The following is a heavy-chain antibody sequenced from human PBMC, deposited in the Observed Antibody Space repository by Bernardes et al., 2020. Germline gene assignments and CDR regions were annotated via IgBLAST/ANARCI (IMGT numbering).Heavy chain of an antibody. CDR3: AREVLWFGELLWSGGNLFDP. J-gene: IGHJ5*02. D-gene: IGHD3-10*01. CDR2: IKQDGSEK. CDR1: GFTFSSYW. V-gene: IGHV3-7*01. Sequence: GGSLRLSCAASGFTFSSYWMSWVRQAPGKGLEWVANIKQDGSEKYYVDSVKGRFTISRDNAKNSLYLQMNSLRAEDTAVYYCAREVLWFGELLWSGGNLFDPWGQGNLVTGSS.